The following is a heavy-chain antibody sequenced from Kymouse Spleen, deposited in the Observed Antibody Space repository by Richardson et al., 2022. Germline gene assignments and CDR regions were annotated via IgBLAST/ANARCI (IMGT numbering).Heavy chain of an antibody. CDR1: GFTFSNAW. Sequence: EVQLVESGGGLVKPGGSLRLSCAASGFTFSNAWMSWVRQAPGKGLEWVGRIKSKTDGGTTDYAAPVKGRFTISRDDSKNTLYLQMNSLKTEDTAVYYCTTALGITGTSGNYYYGMDVWGQGTTVTVSS. V-gene: IGHV3-15*01. CDR2: IKSKTDGGTT. J-gene: IGHJ6*02. CDR3: TTALGITGTSGNYYYGMDV. D-gene: IGHD1-7*01.